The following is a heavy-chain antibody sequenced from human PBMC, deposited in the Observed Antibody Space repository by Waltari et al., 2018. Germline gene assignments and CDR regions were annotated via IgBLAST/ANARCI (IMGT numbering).Heavy chain of an antibody. CDR2: ISWNSGSI. CDR1: GSTFDDYS. J-gene: IGHJ3*02. D-gene: IGHD3-22*01. V-gene: IGHV3-9*03. Sequence: EVQLVESGGGLVQPGRSLRLSCSASGSTFDDYSMPGVRQAPGKGLELVSGISWNSGSIGYADSVKGRFTISRDNAKNSLYLQMNSLRAEDMALYYCAKGTKIVVVTDAFDIWGQGTMVTVSS. CDR3: AKGTKIVVVTDAFDI.